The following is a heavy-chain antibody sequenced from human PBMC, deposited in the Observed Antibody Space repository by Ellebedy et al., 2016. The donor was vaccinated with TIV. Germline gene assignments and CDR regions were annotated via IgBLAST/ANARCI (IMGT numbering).Heavy chain of an antibody. CDR2: IWYDGSNK. Sequence: PGGSLRLSCAAWGFSFSNFWMSWVRQAPGKGLEWVAVIWYDGSNKYYADSVKGRFTISRDNSKNTLYLQMNSLRAEDTAVYYCARDRASTVTTTDYWGQGTLVTVSS. CDR1: GFSFSNFW. V-gene: IGHV3-33*08. CDR3: ARDRASTVTTTDY. D-gene: IGHD4-17*01. J-gene: IGHJ4*02.